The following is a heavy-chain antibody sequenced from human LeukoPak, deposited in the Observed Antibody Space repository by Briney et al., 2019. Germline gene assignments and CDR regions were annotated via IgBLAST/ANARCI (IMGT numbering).Heavy chain of an antibody. V-gene: IGHV3-72*01. D-gene: IGHD3-9*01. CDR1: GFTLSDHH. CDR3: TRIFYYVSPGYYPDH. Sequence: PGGSLRLSCATSGFTLSDHHMDWVRQAPGKGLEWIGRCRNKGRGYSTVFAASVNGRFTISRDEPTNSLFLQMDSLKTEDTAVYYCTRIFYYVSPGYYPDHWGQGTLVTVSS. J-gene: IGHJ4*02. CDR2: CRNKGRGYST.